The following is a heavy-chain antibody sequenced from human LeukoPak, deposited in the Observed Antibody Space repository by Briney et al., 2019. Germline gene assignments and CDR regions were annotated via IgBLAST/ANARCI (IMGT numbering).Heavy chain of an antibody. V-gene: IGHV4-30-2*01. CDR2: IYHSGST. D-gene: IGHD1-1*01. CDR3: ARAPLEPYYFDY. CDR1: GGSISSGGYS. Sequence: SETLSLTCAVSGGSISSGGYSWSWLRQPPGKGLEWIGYIYHSGSTYYNPSLKSRVTISVDRSKNQFSLKLSSVTAADTAVYYCARAPLEPYYFDYWGQGTLVTVSS. J-gene: IGHJ4*02.